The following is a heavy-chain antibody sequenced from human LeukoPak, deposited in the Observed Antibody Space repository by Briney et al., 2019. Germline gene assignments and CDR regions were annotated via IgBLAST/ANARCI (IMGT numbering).Heavy chain of an antibody. CDR2: ISYDGSNK. J-gene: IGHJ6*03. CDR3: ARSLATSYYYMDV. Sequence: GGSLRLSCAASGFTFSNYAMHWVRQAPGKGLEWVAVISYDGSNKYYADSVKGRFTISRDNSKNTLYLHMSSRRAEDTAVYYCARSLATSYYYMDVWGKGTTVTVSS. V-gene: IGHV3-30*04. D-gene: IGHD5-12*01. CDR1: GFTFSNYA.